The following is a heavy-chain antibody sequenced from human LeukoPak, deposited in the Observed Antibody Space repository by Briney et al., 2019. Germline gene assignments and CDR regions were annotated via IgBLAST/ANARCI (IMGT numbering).Heavy chain of an antibody. Sequence: GESLKISCKGSGNSFTSYWIGWVRQMPGKGLEWMGIIYPGDSDTRYSPSFQGQVTISADKSISTAYLQWSSLKASDTAMYYCASKGVVTATSYAFDIWGQGTMVTVSS. CDR1: GNSFTSYW. CDR2: IYPGDSDT. CDR3: ASKGVVTATSYAFDI. D-gene: IGHD2-21*02. V-gene: IGHV5-51*01. J-gene: IGHJ3*02.